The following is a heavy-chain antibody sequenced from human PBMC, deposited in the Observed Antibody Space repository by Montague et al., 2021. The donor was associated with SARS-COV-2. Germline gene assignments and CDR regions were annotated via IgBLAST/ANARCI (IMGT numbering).Heavy chain of an antibody. CDR3: ARWGPQILTLIGLRGKAARDY. D-gene: IGHD3-9*01. CDR1: GGSLSPYY. J-gene: IGHJ4*02. V-gene: IGHV4-34*01. CDR2: IHHSGST. Sequence: SETLSLTCTVYGGSLSPYYWSWIRQPPGKGLEWIGAIHHSGSTKYNSSLKSRVSISVDTSKNQFSLKLTSVTAADTAVYFCARWGPQILTLIGLRGKAARDYWGQGTLVTVSS.